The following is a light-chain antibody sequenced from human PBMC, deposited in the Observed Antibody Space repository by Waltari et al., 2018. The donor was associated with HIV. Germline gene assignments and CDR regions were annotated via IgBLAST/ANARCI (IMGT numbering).Light chain of an antibody. CDR2: GKN. V-gene: IGLV3-19*01. Sequence: SSELTQDPAVSVALGQTVRITCQGDSLRSYYASWYQQKPGQAPVLVIYGKNNRPSGIPDRFSGSSSGNTASLTITGAQAEDEADYYCNSRDSSGPRVYVFGTGTKVTVL. CDR1: SLRSYY. CDR3: NSRDSSGPRVYV. J-gene: IGLJ1*01.